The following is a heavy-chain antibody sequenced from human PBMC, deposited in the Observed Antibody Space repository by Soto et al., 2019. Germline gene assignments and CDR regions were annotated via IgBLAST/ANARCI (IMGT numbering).Heavy chain of an antibody. CDR2: ISSSSTYI. D-gene: IGHD2-15*01. J-gene: IGHJ6*02. CDR1: GLTFSRHT. V-gene: IGHV3-21*01. Sequence: PGGSLRLSCAASGLTFSRHTMNWVRQAPGKGLEWVSSISSSSTYIYYADSVKGRFTISRDNAKNSLYLQMSSLRAEDTAVYYCARDLGAGRGYCSDGTCYNFFGMDVWGQGTTVTVSS. CDR3: ARDLGAGRGYCSDGTCYNFFGMDV.